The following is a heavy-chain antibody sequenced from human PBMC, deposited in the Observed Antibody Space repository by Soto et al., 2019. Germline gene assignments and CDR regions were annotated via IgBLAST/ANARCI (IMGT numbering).Heavy chain of an antibody. Sequence: SETLSLTCTVSGGSISGYYWSWIRQPPGKGLEWIGYIYYSGSTKYNPSLKSRVTISVDTSKNQFSLKLSSVTAADTAVYYCARDRLANWFDPWGQGTLVTVSS. V-gene: IGHV4-59*01. J-gene: IGHJ5*02. CDR2: IYYSGST. CDR3: ARDRLANWFDP. CDR1: GGSISGYY. D-gene: IGHD3-9*01.